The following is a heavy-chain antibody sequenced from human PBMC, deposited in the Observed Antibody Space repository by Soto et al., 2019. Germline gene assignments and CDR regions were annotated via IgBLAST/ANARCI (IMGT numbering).Heavy chain of an antibody. V-gene: IGHV4-59*01. J-gene: IGHJ5*02. Sequence: PSETLSLTCTVSGGSFSSYYWSWIRQPPGKGLEWIGYIYYSGSTNYNPSLRSRVTISVDTSKNQFSLKLSSVTAADTAVYYCAAYSSGWYGGYNWFDPWGQGTLVTVSS. CDR1: GGSFSSYY. CDR2: IYYSGST. D-gene: IGHD6-19*01. CDR3: AAYSSGWYGGYNWFDP.